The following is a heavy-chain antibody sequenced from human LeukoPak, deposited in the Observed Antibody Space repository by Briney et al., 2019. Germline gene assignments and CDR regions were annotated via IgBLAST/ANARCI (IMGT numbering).Heavy chain of an antibody. CDR1: GFTFSSYA. J-gene: IGHJ4*02. V-gene: IGHV3-23*01. CDR3: AKILTPIAVAGIDY. Sequence: GGSLRLSCAASGFTFSSYAMSWVRQAPGKGLEWVSATSGSGGSTYYADSVKGRFTITRDNSKNTLYLKMNRLRAEDTAVYYCAKILTPIAVAGIDYWGQGTLVTVSS. CDR2: TSGSGGST. D-gene: IGHD6-19*01.